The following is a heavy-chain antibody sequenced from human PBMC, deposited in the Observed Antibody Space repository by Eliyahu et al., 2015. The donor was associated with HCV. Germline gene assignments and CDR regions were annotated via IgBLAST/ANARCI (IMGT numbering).Heavy chain of an antibody. Sequence: QVQLQESGPGLVKPSETLSLTCTVSGGSVSSESYYWSWIRQPPGKGLEWIGDIYYIGSTNYNPSLKSRVTISVDMSKNQFSLKLSSVTAADTAVYYCSRDGERAAIRWGQGTLVTVSS. J-gene: IGHJ4*02. V-gene: IGHV4-61*01. D-gene: IGHD5-24*01. CDR3: SRDGERAAIR. CDR2: IYYIGST. CDR1: GGSVSSESYY.